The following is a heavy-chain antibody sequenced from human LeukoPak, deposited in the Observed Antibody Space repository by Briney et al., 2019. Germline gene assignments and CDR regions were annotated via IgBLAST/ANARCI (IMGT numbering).Heavy chain of an antibody. J-gene: IGHJ6*03. CDR1: GGSISSGGYS. D-gene: IGHD6-13*01. CDR2: IYYSGST. V-gene: IGHV4-30-4*07. Sequence: SETLSLTCAVSGGSISSGGYSWSWIRQPPGKGLEWIGYIYYSGSTYYNPSLKSRVTISVDTSKNQFSLKLSSVTAADTAVYYCARELALSRPTGYYYYYYMDVWGKGTTVTISS. CDR3: ARELALSRPTGYYYYYYMDV.